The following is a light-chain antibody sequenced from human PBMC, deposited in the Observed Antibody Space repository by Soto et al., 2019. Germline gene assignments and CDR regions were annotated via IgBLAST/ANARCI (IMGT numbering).Light chain of an antibody. CDR2: EVS. V-gene: IGLV2-8*01. J-gene: IGLJ3*02. CDR3: SSYAGSNNLV. CDR1: SDDVGGYNY. Sequence: QSALTQPPSASGSPGQSVTMSCTGTSDDVGGYNYVSWYQQHPGKAPKLMISEVSERPSGVPDRFSGSKSGNTASLTVSGLQAEDEADYYCSSYAGSNNLVFGGGTKLTVL.